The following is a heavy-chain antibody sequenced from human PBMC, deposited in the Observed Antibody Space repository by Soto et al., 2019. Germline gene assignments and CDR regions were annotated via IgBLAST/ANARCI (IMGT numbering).Heavy chain of an antibody. V-gene: IGHV3-30*18. J-gene: IGHJ4*02. D-gene: IGHD6-13*01. CDR1: GFTFSSYG. CDR3: PKDKYSSSWYLDY. CDR2: ISYDGSNK. Sequence: PGGSLRLSCAASGFTFSSYGMHWVRQAPGKGLEWVAVISYDGSNKYYADSVKGRFTISRDNSKNTLYLQMNSLRAEDTAVYYCPKDKYSSSWYLDYWGQGALVTVSS.